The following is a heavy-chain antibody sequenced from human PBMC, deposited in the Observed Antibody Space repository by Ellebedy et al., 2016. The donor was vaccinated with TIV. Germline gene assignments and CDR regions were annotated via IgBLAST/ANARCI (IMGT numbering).Heavy chain of an antibody. D-gene: IGHD3-22*01. J-gene: IGHJ4*02. CDR3: AQGRGRGADSSAPRYYFDY. Sequence: GESLKIPCAASGFTFSSYAMSWVRQAPGKGLEWVSTISNTGSRTYYADSVGGRFTISRDNSKKTLYLQMNSLRAEDTAVYYCAQGRGRGADSSAPRYYFDYWGLGTLVTVSS. V-gene: IGHV3-23*01. CDR1: GFTFSSYA. CDR2: ISNTGSRT.